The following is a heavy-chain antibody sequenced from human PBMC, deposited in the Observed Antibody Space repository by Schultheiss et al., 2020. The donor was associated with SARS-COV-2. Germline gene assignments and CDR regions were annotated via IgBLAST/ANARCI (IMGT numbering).Heavy chain of an antibody. Sequence: GGSLRLSCAASGFTFSDYYMSWIRQAPGKGLEWVSSISSSSSYIYYADSVKGRFTISRDNAKNSLYLQMNSLRAEDTAVYYCARVWTIWQQLPNYYYMDVWGKGTTVTVSS. CDR3: ARVWTIWQQLPNYYYMDV. J-gene: IGHJ6*03. V-gene: IGHV3-11*06. CDR2: ISSSSSYI. CDR1: GFTFSDYY. D-gene: IGHD6-13*01.